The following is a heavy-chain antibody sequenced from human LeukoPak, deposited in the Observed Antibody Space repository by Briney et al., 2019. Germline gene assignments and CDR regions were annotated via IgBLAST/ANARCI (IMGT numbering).Heavy chain of an antibody. CDR2: IYYSGST. CDR3: ARLMVRGVPDNSYYFDY. V-gene: IGHV4-59*01. D-gene: IGHD3-10*01. CDR1: GGSISSYY. J-gene: IGHJ4*02. Sequence: PSETLSLTCTVSGGSISSYYWSWIRQPPGKGLEWIGYIYYSGSTNYNPSLKSRVTISVDTSKNQFSLKLSSVTAADTAVYYCARLMVRGVPDNSYYFDYWGQGTLVTVSS.